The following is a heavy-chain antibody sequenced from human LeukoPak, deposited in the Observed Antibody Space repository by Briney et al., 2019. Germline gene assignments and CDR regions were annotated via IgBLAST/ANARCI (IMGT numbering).Heavy chain of an antibody. CDR2: ISSSSSYI. D-gene: IGHD3-10*01. Sequence: GGSPALFCAASGFTFSSYSMNWVRQAPGKGLEWVSSISSSSSYIYYADSVKGRFTISRDNAKSSLYLQMNSLRAEDTAVYYCASSIAIGGQFDYWGQGRGGTVSS. J-gene: IGHJ4*02. CDR1: GFTFSSYS. CDR3: ASSIAIGGQFDY. V-gene: IGHV3-21*01.